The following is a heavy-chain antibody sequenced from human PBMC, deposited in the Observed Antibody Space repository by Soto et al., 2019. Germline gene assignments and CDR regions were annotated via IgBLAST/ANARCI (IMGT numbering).Heavy chain of an antibody. Sequence: QVQLVQSGAEVKKPGSSVKVSCKASGGTFSSYTISWVRQAPGQGLEWMGRIIPILGIANYAQKFQGRVTITADKSTSTAYMELSSLRSEDTAVYYCARVGYYASSGYYDGYFDYWGQGTLVTVSS. CDR3: ARVGYYASSGYYDGYFDY. CDR1: GGTFSSYT. V-gene: IGHV1-69*02. CDR2: IIPILGIA. D-gene: IGHD3-22*01. J-gene: IGHJ4*02.